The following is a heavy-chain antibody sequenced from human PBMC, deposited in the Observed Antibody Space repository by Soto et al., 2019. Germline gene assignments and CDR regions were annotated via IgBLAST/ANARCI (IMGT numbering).Heavy chain of an antibody. J-gene: IGHJ4*02. CDR2: ISGSGGST. V-gene: IGHV3-23*01. CDR1: GFTFSSYA. CDR3: AKDPAYDTYGTSDY. D-gene: IGHD2-21*01. Sequence: GGSLRLSCAASGFTFSSYAMSWVRQAPGKGLEWVSAISGSGGSTYYADSVKGRFTISRDNSKNTLYLQMNSLRAEDTAVYYCAKDPAYDTYGTSDYWGQGTLVTVSS.